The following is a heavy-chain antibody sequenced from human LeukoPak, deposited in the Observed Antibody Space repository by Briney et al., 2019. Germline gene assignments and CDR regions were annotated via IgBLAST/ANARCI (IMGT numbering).Heavy chain of an antibody. CDR3: MRDGPSWGLL. J-gene: IGHJ4*02. CDR1: GGSISTYY. Sequence: SETLSLTCIVSGGSISTYYWTWIRQPAGKGLEWIGRFSTSGIANYNPSLKSRVTMSVDTSKNQFFLKLNSVTAADTAAYYCMRDGPSWGLLWGQGALVTVSS. CDR2: FSTSGIA. V-gene: IGHV4-4*07. D-gene: IGHD7-27*01.